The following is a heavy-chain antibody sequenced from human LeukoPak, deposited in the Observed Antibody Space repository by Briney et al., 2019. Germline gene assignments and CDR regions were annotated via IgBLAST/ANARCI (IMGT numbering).Heavy chain of an antibody. V-gene: IGHV3-30*02. Sequence: HAGGSLRLSCAASGFIFSNYGMHWVRQAPGKGLEWVAFIRYDGSNKYYADSVKGRFTISRDNSKNTLYLQMNSLRPEDTAVYHCAKEADRSVAGTFFTNYWGQGTLVTVSS. CDR3: AKEADRSVAGTFFTNY. J-gene: IGHJ4*02. CDR1: GFIFSNYG. CDR2: IRYDGSNK. D-gene: IGHD6-19*01.